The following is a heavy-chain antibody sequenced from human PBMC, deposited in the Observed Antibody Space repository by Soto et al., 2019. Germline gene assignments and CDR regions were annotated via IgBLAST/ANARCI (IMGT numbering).Heavy chain of an antibody. CDR1: GYTFTNYG. CDR3: ARGVGSGSYYNQYTWFDP. Sequence: QVQLVQSGGEVKKPGASVKVSCKASGYTFTNYGISWVRQAPGQGLEWMGWINVYNGNTKYAQKVQGRVTMTTDTSPSTVYMELRSLRSDDTAVYYCARGVGSGSYYNQYTWFDPWGQGTLVTVSS. D-gene: IGHD3-10*01. CDR2: INVYNGNT. J-gene: IGHJ5*02. V-gene: IGHV1-18*01.